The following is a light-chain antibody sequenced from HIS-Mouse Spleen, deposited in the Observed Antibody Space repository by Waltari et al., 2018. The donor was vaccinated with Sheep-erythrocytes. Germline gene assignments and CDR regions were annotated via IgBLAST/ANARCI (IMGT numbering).Light chain of an antibody. CDR3: QQSYSTPYT. Sequence: DIQMTQSASSLSASVGDRVTITYRASKNISSYLNWYQQKPGEAPQLLIYAASTLQSGVPSRFSRSGSETDFTLTISNLQPEDFATYYCQQSYSTPYTFGQGTKLEIK. CDR2: AAS. V-gene: IGKV1-39*01. CDR1: KNISSY. J-gene: IGKJ2*01.